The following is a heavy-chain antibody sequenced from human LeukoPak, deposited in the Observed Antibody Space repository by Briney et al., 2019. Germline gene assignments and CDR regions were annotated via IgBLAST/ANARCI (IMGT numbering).Heavy chain of an antibody. CDR1: GFTFNSYG. V-gene: IGHV3-30*02. CDR2: IRSDGGNK. CDR3: FSYYYGSGSYSFDY. D-gene: IGHD3-10*01. Sequence: PGGSLRLSCAASGFTFNSYGMHWVRQAPGKGLEWVAFIRSDGGNKNYADSVKGRFTISRDNSKNTLYLQMNSLRAEDTAVYYCFSYYYGSGSYSFDYWGQGTLVTVSS. J-gene: IGHJ4*02.